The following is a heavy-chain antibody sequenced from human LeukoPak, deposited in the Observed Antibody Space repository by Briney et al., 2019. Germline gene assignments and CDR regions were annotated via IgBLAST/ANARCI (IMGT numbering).Heavy chain of an antibody. D-gene: IGHD4-11*01. J-gene: IGHJ6*03. CDR3: ARDRRTVTTYYYYYMDV. CDR2: ISAYNGNT. Sequence: ASVKVSCKASGYTFTSYGISWVRQAPGQGLEWMGWISAYNGNTSYAQKLQGRVTMTTDTSTSTAYIELRSLRSDDTAVYYCARDRRTVTTYYYYYMDVWGKGTTVTVSS. CDR1: GYTFTSYG. V-gene: IGHV1-18*01.